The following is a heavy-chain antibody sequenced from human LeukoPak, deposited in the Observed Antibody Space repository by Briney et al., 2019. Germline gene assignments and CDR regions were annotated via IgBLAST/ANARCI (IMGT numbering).Heavy chain of an antibody. D-gene: IGHD2-2*01. Sequence: GGSLRLSCAASGFTFSSYGMHWVRQAPGKGLEGVAVISYDGSNKYYADSVKGRFTISRDNSKNTLYLQMNSLRAEDTAVHYCAKEAGYQLLADAFDIWGQGTMVTVSS. CDR3: AKEAGYQLLADAFDI. V-gene: IGHV3-30*18. J-gene: IGHJ3*02. CDR2: ISYDGSNK. CDR1: GFTFSSYG.